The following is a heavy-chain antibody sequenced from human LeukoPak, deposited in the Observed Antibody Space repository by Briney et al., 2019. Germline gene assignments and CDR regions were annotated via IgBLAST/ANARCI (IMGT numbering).Heavy chain of an antibody. D-gene: IGHD2/OR15-2a*01. CDR1: GFTFTDYY. CDR2: VSYTSSST. Sequence: AGSPRLSCAASGFTFTDYYMSWIRQAPGKGLEWVSYVSYTSSSTTYADSVKGRFTISRDNAKNSLYLQMNSLRAEDTAVYYCARGQYSFDYWGQGTLVTVSS. J-gene: IGHJ4*02. V-gene: IGHV3-11*06. CDR3: ARGQYSFDY.